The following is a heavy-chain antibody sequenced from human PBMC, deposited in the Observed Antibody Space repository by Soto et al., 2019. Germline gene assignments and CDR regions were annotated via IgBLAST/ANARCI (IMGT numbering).Heavy chain of an antibody. J-gene: IGHJ4*02. D-gene: IGHD6-13*01. CDR1: GYTFTSYY. V-gene: IGHV1-18*01. CDR3: AGAGPPTAH. Sequence: QVQLVQSGAEVKKPGASVKVSCKASGYTFTSYYISWVRQAPGQGLEWMGWISAYNGNTNYAQKVQGRVTVTTDTSTSTAYMELTCQRSADTAVYYCAGAGPPTAHWGQGTLVTVSS. CDR2: ISAYNGNT.